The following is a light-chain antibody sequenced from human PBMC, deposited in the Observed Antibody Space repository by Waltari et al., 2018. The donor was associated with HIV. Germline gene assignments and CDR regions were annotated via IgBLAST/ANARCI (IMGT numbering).Light chain of an antibody. CDR1: SSDVGGYNF. CDR2: DVS. J-gene: IGLJ1*01. Sequence: QSALTQPASVSGSPGQSMTISCTGTSSDVGGYNFVSWYQQHPGRAPKLVIYDVSKRPSGVSIRFSGSKSGNTASLPISGLRAEDEADYYCSSYAAGTTYVFGTGTTVTVL. V-gene: IGLV2-14*03. CDR3: SSYAAGTTYV.